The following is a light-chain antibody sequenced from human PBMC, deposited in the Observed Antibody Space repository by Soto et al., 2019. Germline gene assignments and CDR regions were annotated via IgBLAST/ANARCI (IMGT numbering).Light chain of an antibody. Sequence: HSALTQPRSVSGSPGQSVTVSCTGTSSDVGRYSSVSWYQQLPGKAPKLMIYDVNKRPSGVPDRFSGSRSGNTASLTISGLQAEDEADYYCCSYAGTYSMVFGGGTKLTVL. V-gene: IGLV2-11*01. CDR3: CSYAGTYSMV. CDR2: DVN. CDR1: SSDVGRYSS. J-gene: IGLJ3*02.